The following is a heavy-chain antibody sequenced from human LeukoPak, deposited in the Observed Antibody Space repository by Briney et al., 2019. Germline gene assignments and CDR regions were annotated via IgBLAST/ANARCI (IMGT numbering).Heavy chain of an antibody. V-gene: IGHV3-7*01. D-gene: IGHD6-25*01. CDR2: IKLDGSEE. J-gene: IGHJ4*02. CDR3: ARGSSAWDY. Sequence: GGSLRLSCAASGFTVDGNYMSWVRQAPGKGLEFMANIKLDGSEEYYVDSVKGRFTISRDNAKHSLYLQMNSLRAEDTAVYYCARGSSAWDYWGQGTLVTVSS. CDR1: GFTVDGNY.